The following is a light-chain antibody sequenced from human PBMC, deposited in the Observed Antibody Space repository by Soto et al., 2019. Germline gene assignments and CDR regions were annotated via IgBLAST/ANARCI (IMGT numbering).Light chain of an antibody. CDR1: SSDVGGYNF. CDR2: EVN. V-gene: IGLV2-14*01. J-gene: IGLJ1*01. CDR3: SSYTSSSTWV. Sequence: QSALTQPASVSGSPGQSITISCTGTSSDVGGYNFVSWHQQHPGKAPKVMISEVNNRPSGVSNRFSGSKSGNTASLTISGLQAEDEADYYCSSYTSSSTWVFGTGTKVTVL.